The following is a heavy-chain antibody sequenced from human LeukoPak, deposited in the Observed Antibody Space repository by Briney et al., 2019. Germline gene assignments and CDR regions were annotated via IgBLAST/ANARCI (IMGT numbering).Heavy chain of an antibody. Sequence: GESLKISCKGSGYTFTDQWIGWVRQMPGKGLEWMAVIYPGDSDTRYSPSFQGQVTISADKSITTAYLQWNSLKASDTAMYYCVRTEKIVTTVAKRSFDYWGQGTLVTVSS. CDR1: GYTFTDQW. CDR3: VRTEKIVTTVAKRSFDY. CDR2: IYPGDSDT. V-gene: IGHV5-51*01. J-gene: IGHJ4*02. D-gene: IGHD4-23*01.